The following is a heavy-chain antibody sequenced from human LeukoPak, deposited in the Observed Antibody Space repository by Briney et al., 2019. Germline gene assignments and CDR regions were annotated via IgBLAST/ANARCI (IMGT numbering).Heavy chain of an antibody. D-gene: IGHD2-2*01. CDR3: VKDFLHGPHIEPVGSVGPFDY. Sequence: GGSLRLSCATSGFTFSSYAMSWVRRAPGKGLEWVSGLHADSGMTYYADSVKGRFTISRDNSKNTLYFQMNSLRAEDTAVYYCVKDFLHGPHIEPVGSVGPFDYWGQGTLVTVSS. V-gene: IGHV3-23*01. CDR2: LHADSGMT. J-gene: IGHJ4*02. CDR1: GFTFSSYA.